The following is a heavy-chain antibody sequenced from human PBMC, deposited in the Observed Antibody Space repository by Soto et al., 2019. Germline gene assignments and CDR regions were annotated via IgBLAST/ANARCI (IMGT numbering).Heavy chain of an antibody. J-gene: IGHJ3*02. CDR1: GFTLRSYS. D-gene: IGHD2-21*02. Sequence: EEQLVESGGGLVQPGGSLRLSCAASGFTLRSYSMNWVRQAPGKGLEWVSYMSSSSGTIYYADSVKGRFTISRDKAKNSLYLEMNSLRAEDTAVYFCARDNGGDWGVGAFDIWGQGTMVTVSS. V-gene: IGHV3-48*01. CDR3: ARDNGGDWGVGAFDI. CDR2: MSSSSGTI.